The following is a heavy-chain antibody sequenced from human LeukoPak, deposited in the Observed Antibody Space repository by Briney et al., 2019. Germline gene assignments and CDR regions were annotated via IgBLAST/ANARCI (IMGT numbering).Heavy chain of an antibody. Sequence: PGGSLRLSCAASGFTFSSYWMNWVRQAPGKGLEWVANIKQDGSAKYYVDSVKGRFTISRDNAKNSLYLQMNTLRAEDTAVYYCARDLAGPPQEAFDIWGQGTMVTVS. CDR3: ARDLAGPPQEAFDI. V-gene: IGHV3-7*01. CDR2: IKQDGSAK. CDR1: GFTFSSYW. J-gene: IGHJ3*02.